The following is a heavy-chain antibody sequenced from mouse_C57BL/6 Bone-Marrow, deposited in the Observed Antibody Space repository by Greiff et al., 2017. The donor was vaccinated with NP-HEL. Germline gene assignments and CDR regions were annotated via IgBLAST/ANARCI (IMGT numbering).Heavy chain of an antibody. CDR3: ASRTTVLATASDC. V-gene: IGHV1-55*01. J-gene: IGHJ2*01. CDR1: GYTFTSYW. D-gene: IGHD1-1*01. Sequence: QVQLQQPGAELVKPGASVKMSCKASGYTFTSYWITWVKQRPGQGLEWIGDIYPGSGSTNYNEKFKSKATLTLDTSSSTAYMQLSSLTSEDSAVYYCASRTTVLATASDCRGHGTTLTAAS. CDR2: IYPGSGST.